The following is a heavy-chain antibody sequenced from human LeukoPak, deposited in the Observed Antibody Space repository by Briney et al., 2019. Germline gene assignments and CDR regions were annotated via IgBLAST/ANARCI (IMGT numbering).Heavy chain of an antibody. V-gene: IGHV3-30*02. CDR2: IRYDGSNK. CDR1: GFTFRSYG. CDR3: AKDEMTPQGTHYFDY. J-gene: IGHJ4*02. D-gene: IGHD5-24*01. Sequence: GGSLRLSCAASGFTFRSYGMHWVRQAPGKGLEWVAFIRYDGSNKYYADSVKGRFTISRDNSKNTLYLQMNSLRAEDTAVYYCAKDEMTPQGTHYFDYWGQGTLLTVSS.